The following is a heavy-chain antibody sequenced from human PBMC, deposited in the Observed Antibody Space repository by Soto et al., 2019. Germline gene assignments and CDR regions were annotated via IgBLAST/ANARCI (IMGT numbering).Heavy chain of an antibody. Sequence: QVQLQESGPGLVKPSQTLSLTCTVSGGSISSGGYYWSWIRQHPGKGLEWIGYIYYSGSTYYNPSLKSRVTISVDTSKKQFSLKLSSVTAADTAVYYCARGRDGYNYPSYFDLWGRGTLVTVSS. D-gene: IGHD5-12*01. CDR1: GGSISSGGYY. V-gene: IGHV4-31*03. CDR2: IYYSGST. J-gene: IGHJ2*01. CDR3: ARGRDGYNYPSYFDL.